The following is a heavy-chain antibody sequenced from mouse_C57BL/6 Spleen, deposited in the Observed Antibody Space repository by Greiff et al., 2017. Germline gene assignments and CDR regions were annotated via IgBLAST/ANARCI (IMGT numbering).Heavy chain of an antibody. D-gene: IGHD2-2*01. CDR1: GYAFSSSW. J-gene: IGHJ2*01. Sequence: VQLQQSGPELVKPGASVKISCKASGYAFSSSWMNWVKQRPGKGLEWIGRIYPGDGDTNYNGKFKGKATLTADKSSSTAYMQLSSLTSEDSAVYFCVGYDAFDYWGQGTTLTVSS. V-gene: IGHV1-82*01. CDR3: VGYDAFDY. CDR2: IYPGDGDT.